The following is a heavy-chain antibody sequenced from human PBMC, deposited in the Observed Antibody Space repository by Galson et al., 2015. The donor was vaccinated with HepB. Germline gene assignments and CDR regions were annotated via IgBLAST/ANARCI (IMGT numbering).Heavy chain of an antibody. J-gene: IGHJ4*02. Sequence: SLRLSCAASGFTFSHHVMNWVRQAPGKGLEWVSIVGNRGIDAYYADSVKGRFTISRDNSQNTLFLQMNSLRAEDTALYYCARHSGSKTLDYWGQGTLVTVSS. CDR1: GFTFSHHV. V-gene: IGHV3-23*01. CDR2: VGNRGIDA. CDR3: ARHSGSKTLDY. D-gene: IGHD6-13*01.